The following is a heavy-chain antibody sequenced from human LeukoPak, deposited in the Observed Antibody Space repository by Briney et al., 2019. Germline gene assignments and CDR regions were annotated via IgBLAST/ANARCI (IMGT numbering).Heavy chain of an antibody. V-gene: IGHV4-34*01. CDR1: GGSFSGYY. Sequence: SETLSLTCAVYGGSFSGYYWSWIRQPPGKGLEWIGEINHSGSTNYNPSLKSRVTISVDTSKNQFSLKLSSVTAADTAVYYCARGSGWYGVIDYWGREPWSPSPQ. J-gene: IGHJ4*02. CDR2: INHSGST. CDR3: ARGSGWYGVIDY. D-gene: IGHD6-19*01.